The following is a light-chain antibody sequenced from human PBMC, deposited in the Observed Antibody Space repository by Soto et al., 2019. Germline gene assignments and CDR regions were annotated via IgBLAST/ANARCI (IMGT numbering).Light chain of an antibody. CDR3: CQYAHSRTPLYV. V-gene: IGLV2-23*01. Sequence: QSVLTQPASVSASPGQSITISCTGTSSDVGSYDLVSWYQHHPGKAPKLIIYEGSKRPSGVSNRFSGSKSGNTASLTISGLLDEEEVYYYCCQYAHSRTPLYVFGSGTKVTVL. CDR2: EGS. CDR1: SSDVGSYDL. J-gene: IGLJ1*01.